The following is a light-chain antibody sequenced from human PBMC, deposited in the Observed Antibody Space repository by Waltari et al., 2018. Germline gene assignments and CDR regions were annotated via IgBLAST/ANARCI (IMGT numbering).Light chain of an antibody. J-gene: IGLJ2*01. CDR2: YDT. CDR1: QIGLKS. V-gene: IGLV3-21*04. Sequence: SYVLTQPPSVSVAPGETATITRWGDQIGLKSVHWYQQKSGQAPVLVIYYDTEWPSGIPARFSGSNSGNTASLTISRVEAGDEADYYCQVWDNTSDHVVFGGGTKLAVL. CDR3: QVWDNTSDHVV.